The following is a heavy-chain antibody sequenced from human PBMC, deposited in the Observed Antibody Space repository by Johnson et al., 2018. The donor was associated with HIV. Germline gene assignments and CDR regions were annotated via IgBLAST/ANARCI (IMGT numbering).Heavy chain of an antibody. CDR2: ISGSGGST. Sequence: QVYLVESGGGLVKPGGSLRLSCAASGFIFSDYYMSWIRQAPGKGLEYVSAISGSGGSTYYADSVKGRFTISRDNSKNTLYLQMNSLRAEDTAVYYCAREMNAGNDAFDIWGQGTMVTVSS. CDR3: AREMNAGNDAFDI. J-gene: IGHJ3*02. CDR1: GFIFSDYY. V-gene: IGHV3-64*04.